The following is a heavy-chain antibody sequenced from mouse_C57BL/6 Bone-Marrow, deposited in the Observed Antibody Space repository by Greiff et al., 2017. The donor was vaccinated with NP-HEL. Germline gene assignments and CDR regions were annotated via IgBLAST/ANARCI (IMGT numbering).Heavy chain of an antibody. Sequence: EVKLQESGPGLVKPSQSLSLTCSVTGYSITSGYYWNWIRQFPGNKLEWMGYISYDGSNNYNPSLKNRISITRDTSKNQFFLKLNSVTTEDTATYYCAREGSYGNYYFDYWGQGTTLTVSS. V-gene: IGHV3-6*01. CDR3: AREGSYGNYYFDY. D-gene: IGHD2-1*01. CDR2: ISYDGSN. J-gene: IGHJ2*01. CDR1: GYSITSGYY.